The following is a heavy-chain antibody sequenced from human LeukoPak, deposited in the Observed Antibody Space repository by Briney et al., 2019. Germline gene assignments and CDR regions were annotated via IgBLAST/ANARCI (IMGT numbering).Heavy chain of an antibody. Sequence: GGSLRLSCAASGFAFSGYGMHWVRQAPGKGLEWVAVISYDGSNKYYADSVKGRFTISRDNSRNTLYLQMNGLSAEDTAVYYCAKAVVVTSYYYYGMDVWGQGTTVTLSS. J-gene: IGHJ6*02. V-gene: IGHV3-30*18. CDR2: ISYDGSNK. CDR3: AKAVVVTSYYYYGMDV. D-gene: IGHD2-15*01. CDR1: GFAFSGYG.